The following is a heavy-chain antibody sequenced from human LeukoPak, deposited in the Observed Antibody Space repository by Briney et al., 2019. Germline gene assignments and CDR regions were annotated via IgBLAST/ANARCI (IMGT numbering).Heavy chain of an antibody. CDR2: IYYSGST. CDR1: GGSISSSSYY. D-gene: IGHD6-19*01. J-gene: IGHJ4*02. CDR3: ARVKVSSGWSGFDY. V-gene: IGHV4-39*07. Sequence: SETLSLTCTVSGGSISSSSYYWGWIRQPPGKGLEWIGSIYYSGSTYFNPSLKSRVTISVDTSKNQFSLKLSSVTAADTAVYYCARVKVSSGWSGFDYWGQGTLVTVSS.